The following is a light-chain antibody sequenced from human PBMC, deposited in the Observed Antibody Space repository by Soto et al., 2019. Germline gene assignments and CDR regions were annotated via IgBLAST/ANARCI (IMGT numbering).Light chain of an antibody. CDR3: QQYNNLPGT. J-gene: IGKJ2*01. Sequence: DLQMTQSPSSLSASVGDRVTITCQASQDISIYLNWYQQKPGTAPKLLIYDASNLETGVPSRFSGSGYGTDFTFTISSLQPEDIATYYCQQYNNLPGTFGQGTKLEIK. CDR1: QDISIY. CDR2: DAS. V-gene: IGKV1-33*01.